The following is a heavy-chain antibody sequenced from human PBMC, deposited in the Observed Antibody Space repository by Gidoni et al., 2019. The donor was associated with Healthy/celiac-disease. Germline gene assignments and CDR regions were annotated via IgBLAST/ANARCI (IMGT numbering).Heavy chain of an antibody. V-gene: IGHV3-30-3*01. J-gene: IGHJ4*02. CDR3: ARDHEYQLPLDY. Sequence: QVQLVESGGGVVKPGRALRRSCAASGFTFSCYAMHWVRQAPGKGLEWVAVISYDGSNKYYADSVKGRFTISRDNSKNTLYLQMNSLRAEDTAVYYCARDHEYQLPLDYWGQGTLVTVSS. CDR1: GFTFSCYA. CDR2: ISYDGSNK. D-gene: IGHD2-2*01.